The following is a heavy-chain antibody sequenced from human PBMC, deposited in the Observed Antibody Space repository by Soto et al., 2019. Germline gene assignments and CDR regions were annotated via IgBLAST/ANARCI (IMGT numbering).Heavy chain of an antibody. D-gene: IGHD3-22*01. CDR3: GTVPNYYDSSGYYSAN. CDR1: GGTFSSYA. Sequence: SVKVSCKASGGTFSSYAISWVRQAPGQGLEWMGGIIPIFGTANYAQKFQGRVTITADESTSTAYMELSSLRSEDTAVYYCGTVPNYYDSSGYYSANWGQGTLVTVSS. J-gene: IGHJ4*02. CDR2: IIPIFGTA. V-gene: IGHV1-69*13.